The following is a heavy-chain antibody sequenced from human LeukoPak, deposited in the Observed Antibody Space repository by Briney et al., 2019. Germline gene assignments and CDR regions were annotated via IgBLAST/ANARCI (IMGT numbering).Heavy chain of an antibody. CDR2: INPTGGST. J-gene: IGHJ4*02. D-gene: IGHD1-26*01. CDR3: ARVSRNGSDY. Sequence: ASVKVSCKASGYTFTSYFMHWVRQAPGQGLEWMGIINPTGGSTTYAQKFQGRVTMTRDTSTSTVYMELSSLRSEDTAVFYCARVSRNGSDYWGQGTLVTVSS. CDR1: GYTFTSYF. V-gene: IGHV1-46*01.